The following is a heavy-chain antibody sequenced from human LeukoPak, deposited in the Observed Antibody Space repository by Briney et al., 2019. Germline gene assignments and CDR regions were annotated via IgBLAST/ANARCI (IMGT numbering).Heavy chain of an antibody. Sequence: ASVKVSCKASGYTFTSYGISWVRQAPGQGLEWMGWISAYNGNTNYAQKLQGRVTMTTDTSTSTAYVELRSLRSDDTAVYYCARDRGITMVRGRGFDPWGQGTLVTVSS. CDR3: ARDRGITMVRGRGFDP. D-gene: IGHD3-10*01. V-gene: IGHV1-18*01. CDR1: GYTFTSYG. CDR2: ISAYNGNT. J-gene: IGHJ5*02.